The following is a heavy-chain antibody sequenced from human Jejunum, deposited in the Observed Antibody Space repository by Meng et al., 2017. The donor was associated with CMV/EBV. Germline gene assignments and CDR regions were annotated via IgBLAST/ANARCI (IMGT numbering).Heavy chain of an antibody. J-gene: IGHJ4*02. V-gene: IGHV4-4*02. CDR1: GDSFSSDIW. Sequence: QVQLPEPGQGLLKPSGTLSLTCTVSGDSFSSDIWWSWVRQPPGKGLEWIGEVYHRGETNYNPSLKSRVDISVDKSKNQFYLSLFSVTAADTAVYYCGRDQGRELINHWGQGTLVTVSS. CDR2: VYHRGET. CDR3: GRDQGRELINH. D-gene: IGHD1-7*01.